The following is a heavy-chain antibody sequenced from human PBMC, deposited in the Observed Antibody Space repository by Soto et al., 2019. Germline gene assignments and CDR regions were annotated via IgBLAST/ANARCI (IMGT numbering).Heavy chain of an antibody. CDR2: ISYDGSDK. V-gene: IGHV3-30*09. D-gene: IGHD3-22*01. CDR1: GFKYTDFA. J-gene: IGHJ6*02. Sequence: VQLVESGGGEVQPGRSLRLSCAASGFKYTDFALHWVRQAPGKGLEWVAIISYDGSDKYYADSVKGRFVISRDNHKNTLYLEMNSLRPEDTALYVCARRAWDSYYAIDVWGQGTTVTVFS. CDR3: ARRAWDSYYAIDV.